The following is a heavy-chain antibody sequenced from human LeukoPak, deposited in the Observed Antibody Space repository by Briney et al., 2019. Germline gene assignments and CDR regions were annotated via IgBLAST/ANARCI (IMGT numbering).Heavy chain of an antibody. D-gene: IGHD3-22*01. CDR1: GFTFSSYS. V-gene: IGHV3-30*02. CDR2: IRYDGSNK. Sequence: GGSLRLSCAASGFTFSSYSMNWVRQAPGKGLEWVAFIRYDGSNKYYVDSVKGRFTISRDNSKNTLYLQMNSLRVEDTAVYYCAKVLQADYDTSGYYLPVDYWGQGTLVTVSS. CDR3: AKVLQADYDTSGYYLPVDY. J-gene: IGHJ4*02.